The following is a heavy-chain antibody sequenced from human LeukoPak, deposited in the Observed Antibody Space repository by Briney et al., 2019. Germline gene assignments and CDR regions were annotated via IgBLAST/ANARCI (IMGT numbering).Heavy chain of an antibody. CDR3: ASKTGCTNGVCPFDY. CDR2: ISSSGTTI. CDR1: GFTFSDYS. D-gene: IGHD2-8*01. V-gene: IGHV3-48*04. J-gene: IGHJ4*02. Sequence: GGSLRLSCAASGFTFSDYSMNWVRQAPGKGLEWVSFISSSGTTIYYSDSVRARFTISRDNAKNSLYLQMDSLRAEDTAVYYCASKTGCTNGVCPFDYWGQGTLVTVSS.